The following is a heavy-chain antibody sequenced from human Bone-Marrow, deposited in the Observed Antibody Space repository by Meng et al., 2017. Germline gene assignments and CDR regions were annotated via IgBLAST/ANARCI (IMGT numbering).Heavy chain of an antibody. CDR2: ISDTGDNT. J-gene: IGHJ2*01. CDR1: GFTFSSHA. Sequence: GESLKISCAASGFTFSSHAMNWVRQAPGKGLEWVSGISDTGDNTYYLDSVRGRFTISRDNSKNMLYLQMNSLRAEDTPVYFCANPWGAGWYFDLWGRGTRVTVSS. D-gene: IGHD7-27*01. V-gene: IGHV3-23*01. CDR3: ANPWGAGWYFDL.